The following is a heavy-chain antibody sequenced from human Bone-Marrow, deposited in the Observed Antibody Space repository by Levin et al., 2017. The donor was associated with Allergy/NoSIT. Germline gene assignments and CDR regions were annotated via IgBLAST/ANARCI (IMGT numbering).Heavy chain of an antibody. CDR3: ARDRRTDVATIEVEDFDL. CDR2: LWFDGSYK. V-gene: IGHV3-33*01. CDR1: GFTFRSYG. D-gene: IGHD5-24*01. J-gene: IGHJ5*02. Sequence: GGSLRLSCAASGFTFRSYGMHWVRQAPGKGLEWVASLWFDGSYKIYGDSVKGRFTISRDNPKNMLYLQMNSLRTEDTAVYYCARDRRTDVATIEVEDFDLWGQGTLVTVSS.